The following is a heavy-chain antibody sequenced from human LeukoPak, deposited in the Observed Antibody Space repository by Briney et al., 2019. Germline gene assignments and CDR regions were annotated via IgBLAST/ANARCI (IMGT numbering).Heavy chain of an antibody. CDR3: ARIRQYYDFWSGYVY. V-gene: IGHV4-38-2*02. Sequence: SETLSLTCTVSGYSISSGYYWGWIRQPPGKGLEWIGIIYHSGRTDYNPSLKSRVTISEDTSKNQFSLKLSSVTAADTAVYYCARIRQYYDFWSGYVYWGQGTLVTVSS. CDR2: IYHSGRT. J-gene: IGHJ4*02. D-gene: IGHD3-3*01. CDR1: GYSISSGYY.